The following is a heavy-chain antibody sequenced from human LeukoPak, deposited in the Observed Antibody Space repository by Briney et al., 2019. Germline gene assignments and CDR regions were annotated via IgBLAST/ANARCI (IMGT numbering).Heavy chain of an antibody. J-gene: IGHJ4*02. CDR2: ISGSGGST. Sequence: GGSLRLSCAASGFTFSSYGMSWVRQAPGKGLEWVSAISGSGGSTYYADSVKGRFTISRDNSKNTLYLQMNSLRAEDTAVYYCARGSGGNSWFYWGQGTLVTVSS. V-gene: IGHV3-23*01. CDR3: ARGSGGNSWFY. CDR1: GFTFSSYG. D-gene: IGHD4-23*01.